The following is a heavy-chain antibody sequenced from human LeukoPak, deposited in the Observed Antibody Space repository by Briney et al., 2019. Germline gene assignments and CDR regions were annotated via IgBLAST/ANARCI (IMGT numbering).Heavy chain of an antibody. CDR1: GGSISSDSYY. V-gene: IGHV4-61*02. J-gene: IGHJ6*03. CDR3: ARAYNRFYYYYMDV. Sequence: PSETLSLTCTVSGGSISSDSYYWSWIRQPAGKGLEWIGRIYTSGSTNYNPSLKSRVTISVDTSKNQFSLKLSSVTAADTAVYYCARAYNRFYYYYMDVWGKGTTVTVSS. D-gene: IGHD1-14*01. CDR2: IYTSGST.